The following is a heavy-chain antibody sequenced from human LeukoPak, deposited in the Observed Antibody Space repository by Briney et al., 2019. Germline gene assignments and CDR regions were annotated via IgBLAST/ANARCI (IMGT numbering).Heavy chain of an antibody. D-gene: IGHD3-10*01. CDR1: GGSISNGGYY. V-gene: IGHV4-31*03. J-gene: IGHJ6*02. CDR2: IYYSGST. CDR3: ARGPVITMVRGVPPYYYGMDV. Sequence: SETLSLTCTVSGGSISNGGYYWSWIRQHPGKGLEWIGYIYYSGSTYYNPSLKSRVTISVDTSKNQFSLKLSSVTAADTAVYYCARGPVITMVRGVPPYYYGMDVWGQGTTVTVSS.